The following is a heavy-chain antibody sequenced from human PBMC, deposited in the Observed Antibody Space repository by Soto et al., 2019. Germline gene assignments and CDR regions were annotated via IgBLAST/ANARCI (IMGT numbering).Heavy chain of an antibody. Sequence: PSETLSLTCVVSGVSISNLDYFWAWIRQPPGQALEYIGYIYKSATTYYNPSFESRVAISVDTSKSQFSLNVTSVTAADTAVYFCARGRYCLTGRCFPNWFDSWGQGALVTVSS. D-gene: IGHD7-27*01. CDR2: IYKSATT. CDR3: ARGRYCLTGRCFPNWFDS. V-gene: IGHV4-30-4*01. CDR1: GVSISNLDYF. J-gene: IGHJ5*01.